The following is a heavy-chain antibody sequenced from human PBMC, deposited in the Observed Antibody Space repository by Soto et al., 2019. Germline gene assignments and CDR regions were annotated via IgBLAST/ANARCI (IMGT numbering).Heavy chain of an antibody. V-gene: IGHV4-34*01. J-gene: IGHJ4*02. CDR1: GGSFSGYY. CDR2: INHSGST. CDR3: ARGGGRSTMVRGDY. D-gene: IGHD3-10*01. Sequence: SETLSLTCAVYGGSFSGYYWSWIRQPPGKGLEWIGEINHSGSTNYNPSLKSRVTISVDTSKNQFSLKLSSVTAADTAVYYCARGGGRSTMVRGDYWGQGTLVTVSS.